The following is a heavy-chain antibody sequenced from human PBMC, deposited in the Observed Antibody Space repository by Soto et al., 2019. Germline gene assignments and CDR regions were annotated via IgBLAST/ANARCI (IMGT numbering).Heavy chain of an antibody. V-gene: IGHV4-59*01. CDR3: VRSGRTFGGVM. D-gene: IGHD3-16*01. J-gene: IGHJ4*02. CDR2: MYSSGSS. CDR1: GASINNYY. Sequence: SETLSLTCSVSGASINNYYGSWVRQPPGRGLEWIGYMYSSGSSNYNSSLQSRVTISVDTSKQQFSLKLSSVTAADTAVYYCVRSGRTFGGVMWGLGALVTVSS.